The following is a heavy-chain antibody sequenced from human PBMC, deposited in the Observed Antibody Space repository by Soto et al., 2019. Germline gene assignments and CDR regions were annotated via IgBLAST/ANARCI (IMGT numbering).Heavy chain of an antibody. V-gene: IGHV4-59*08. CDR1: GGSISSYY. CDR2: FYYTGRT. Sequence: SETLSLTCTVSGGSISSYYWSWIRQPPGKELEWIGFFYYTGRTNYNASLKRRVSISGDMSKNQFYLRLSSVTAADTAVYYCARILAAPPHYYYYYMDAWGKGTTVTVSS. D-gene: IGHD6-6*01. CDR3: ARILAAPPHYYYYYMDA. J-gene: IGHJ6*03.